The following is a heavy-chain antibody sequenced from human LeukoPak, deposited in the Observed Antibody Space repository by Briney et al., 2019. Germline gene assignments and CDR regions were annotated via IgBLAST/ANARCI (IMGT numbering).Heavy chain of an antibody. CDR2: INHSGST. CDR1: GGSFSGYY. D-gene: IGHD6-13*01. J-gene: IGHJ1*01. CDR3: ASARRSSSWYSEYFQH. V-gene: IGHV4-34*01. Sequence: KPSETLSLTCAVYGGSFSGYYWSWIRQPPGKGLEWIGEINHSGSTNYNPSLKSRVTISVDTSKNQFSLKLSSVTAADTAVYYCASARRSSSWYSEYFQHWGQGTLVTVSS.